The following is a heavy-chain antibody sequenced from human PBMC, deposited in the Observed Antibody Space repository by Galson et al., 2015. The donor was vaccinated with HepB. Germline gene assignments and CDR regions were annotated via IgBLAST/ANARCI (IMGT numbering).Heavy chain of an antibody. Sequence: SLRLSCAASGFTFSDYYMSWIRQAPGKGLEWASYISGSSDNTIYADSVKGRFIISRDNAKNSLYLQMNSLRAEDTAVYYCARVGSIVAAGTVDYWGQGTLVTVSS. CDR3: ARVGSIVAAGTVDY. J-gene: IGHJ4*02. V-gene: IGHV3-11*06. CDR1: GFTFSDYY. CDR2: ISGSSDNT. D-gene: IGHD6-13*01.